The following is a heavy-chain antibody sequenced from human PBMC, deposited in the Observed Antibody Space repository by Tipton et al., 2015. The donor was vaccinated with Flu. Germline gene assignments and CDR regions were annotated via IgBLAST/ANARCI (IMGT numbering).Heavy chain of an antibody. CDR1: DDSISGYY. CDR2: VHHSGST. D-gene: IGHD3-16*01. CDR3: AGETGSYRRCDH. Sequence: LRLSCAVSDDSISGYYLSWIRQPPGKGLEWIGYVHHSGSTGYNPSRKIRVTISLDTSKNQFSLKWSPVIAADTAVYYCAGETGSYRRCDHWGQGTLVIVSS. V-gene: IGHV4-59*03. J-gene: IGHJ4*02.